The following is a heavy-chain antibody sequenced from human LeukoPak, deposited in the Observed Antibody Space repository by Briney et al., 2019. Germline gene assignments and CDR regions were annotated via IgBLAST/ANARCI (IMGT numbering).Heavy chain of an antibody. V-gene: IGHV3-11*04. J-gene: IGHJ3*02. CDR3: ARDRVSDAFDI. CDR2: ISSSGSTI. D-gene: IGHD3-10*01. Sequence: GGSLRLSCAASGFTFSDYYMSWIRQAPGKGLEWVSYISSSGSTIYYADSVKGRFTISRDDAKNSLYLQMNSLRAEDTAVYYCARDRVSDAFDIWGQGTMVTVSS. CDR1: GFTFSDYY.